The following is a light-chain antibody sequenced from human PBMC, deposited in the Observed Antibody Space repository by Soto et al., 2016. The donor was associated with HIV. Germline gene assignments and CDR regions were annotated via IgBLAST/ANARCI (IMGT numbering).Light chain of an antibody. CDR3: NSRDNDRVL. CDR2: GKN. CDR1: SLRKYS. J-gene: IGLJ2*01. V-gene: IGLV3-19*01. Sequence: SSELTQDPAVSVALGQAVKITCQGDSLRKYSATWYQQKPGQAPILVIYGKNKRPSGIPDRFSGSSSGNTGSLTISGAQAEDEADYYCNSRDNDRVLFGGGTKLTVL.